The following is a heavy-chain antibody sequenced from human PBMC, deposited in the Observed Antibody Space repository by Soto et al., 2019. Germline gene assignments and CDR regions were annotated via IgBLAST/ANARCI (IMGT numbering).Heavy chain of an antibody. Sequence: ASVKVSCKASGGTFSSYAISWVRQAPGQGLEWMGGIIPIFGTANYAQKFQGRVTITADESTSTAYMELSSLRSEDTAVYYCARDPQPYGSGSYQYYYYGMDVWGQGTTVTVSS. CDR3: ARDPQPYGSGSYQYYYYGMDV. CDR1: GGTFSSYA. D-gene: IGHD3-10*01. V-gene: IGHV1-69*13. CDR2: IIPIFGTA. J-gene: IGHJ6*02.